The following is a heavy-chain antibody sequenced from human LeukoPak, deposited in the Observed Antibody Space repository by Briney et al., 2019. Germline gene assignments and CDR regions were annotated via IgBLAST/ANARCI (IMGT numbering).Heavy chain of an antibody. CDR3: ARDQDRTGFGELNPNP. Sequence: GGSLRLSCAASGFTFSSYAMHWVRQAPGKGLEWVAVISYDGSNKYYADSVKGRFTISRDNSKNTLYLQMNSLRAEDTAVYYCARDQDRTGFGELNPNPWGQGTLVTVSS. V-gene: IGHV3-30-3*01. D-gene: IGHD3-10*01. J-gene: IGHJ5*02. CDR2: ISYDGSNK. CDR1: GFTFSSYA.